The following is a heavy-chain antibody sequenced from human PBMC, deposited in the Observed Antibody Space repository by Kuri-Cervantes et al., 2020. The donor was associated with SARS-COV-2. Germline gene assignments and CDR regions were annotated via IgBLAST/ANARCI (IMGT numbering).Heavy chain of an antibody. CDR3: ARTLDYYGSGTYCIDY. D-gene: IGHD3-10*01. V-gene: IGHV4-61*01. CDR1: GGSVSSGSHY. Sequence: SETLSLTCIVSGGSVSSGSHYWSWIRQPPGKGLEWIGYIYYSGSTKYNPSLKSRVTMSVDTSKNQFSLKLNSVTPADTAVYYCARTLDYYGSGTYCIDYWGQGTLVTVSS. CDR2: IYYSGST. J-gene: IGHJ4*02.